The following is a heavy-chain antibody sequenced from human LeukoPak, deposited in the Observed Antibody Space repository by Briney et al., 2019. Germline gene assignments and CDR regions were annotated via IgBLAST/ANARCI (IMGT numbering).Heavy chain of an antibody. CDR3: ASSLSYGKLYYYGMDV. CDR2: IYHSGST. Sequence: PSETLSLTCAVSGGSISSGGYSWSWIRQPPGKGLEWIGYIYHSGSTYYNPSLKSRVTISVDRSKNQFSLKLSSVTAADTAVYYCASSLSYGKLYYYGMDVWGQGTTVTVSS. V-gene: IGHV4-30-2*01. J-gene: IGHJ6*02. D-gene: IGHD4-17*01. CDR1: GGSISSGGYS.